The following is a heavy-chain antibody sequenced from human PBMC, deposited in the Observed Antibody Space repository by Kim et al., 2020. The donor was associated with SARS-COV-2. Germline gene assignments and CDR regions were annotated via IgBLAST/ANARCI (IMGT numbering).Heavy chain of an antibody. CDR3: YIAAAGWSWYYYGMDV. CDR1: GYSFTSYW. J-gene: IGHJ6*02. Sequence: GESLKISCKGSGYSFTSYWIGWVRQMPGKGLEWMGIIYPGDSDTRYSPSFQGQVTISADKSISTAYLQWSSLKASDTAMYYCYIAAAGWSWYYYGMDVWGQGTTVTVSS. D-gene: IGHD6-13*01. V-gene: IGHV5-51*01. CDR2: IYPGDSDT.